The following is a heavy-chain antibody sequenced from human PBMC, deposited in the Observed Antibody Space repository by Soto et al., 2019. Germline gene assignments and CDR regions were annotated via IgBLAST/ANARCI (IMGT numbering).Heavy chain of an antibody. CDR2: ISSSSSYI. CDR3: ASRRIQPAY. D-gene: IGHD5-18*01. Sequence: EVPLVESGGGLVKPGGSLRLSCAASGFTFSSYSMNWVRQAPGKGLEWVSSISSSSSYIYYADSVKGRFTISRDNAKKSLYLKMNSLRAEDTAVYYCASRRIQPAYWGQGTLVTVSS. CDR1: GFTFSSYS. V-gene: IGHV3-21*01. J-gene: IGHJ4*02.